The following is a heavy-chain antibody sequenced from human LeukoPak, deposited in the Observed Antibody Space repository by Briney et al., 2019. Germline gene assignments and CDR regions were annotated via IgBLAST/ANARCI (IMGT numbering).Heavy chain of an antibody. CDR3: ARGRLYYDFWSGYSHFDY. CDR2: IWYDGSNK. J-gene: IGHJ4*02. CDR1: GFTFSSYG. D-gene: IGHD3-3*01. Sequence: GGSLRLSCAASGFTFSSYGMHWVRQAPGKGLEWVAVIWYDGSNKYYADSVKGRFTISRDNSKNTLYLQMNSLRAEDTAVYYCARGRLYYDFWSGYSHFDYWGQGTLVTVSS. V-gene: IGHV3-33*01.